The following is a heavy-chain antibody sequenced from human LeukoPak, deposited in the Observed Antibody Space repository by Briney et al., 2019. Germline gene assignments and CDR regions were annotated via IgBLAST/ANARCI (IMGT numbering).Heavy chain of an antibody. CDR2: ISGSGGST. Sequence: GGSLRLSCAASGFTFSSYAMSWVRQAPGKGLEWVSAISGSGGSTYYADSVKGRFTISRDNSKNTLSLQMNSLRAGDTAVYYCAKAGRVGYNPVANPWGEGTLVTVSS. CDR1: GFTFSSYA. J-gene: IGHJ5*02. CDR3: AKAGRVGYNPVANP. V-gene: IGHV3-23*01. D-gene: IGHD5-24*01.